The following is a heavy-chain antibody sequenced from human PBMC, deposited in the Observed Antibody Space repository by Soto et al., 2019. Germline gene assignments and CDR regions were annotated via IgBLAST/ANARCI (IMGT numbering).Heavy chain of an antibody. J-gene: IGHJ5*02. V-gene: IGHV4-61*01. CDR3: ARLIAVAGISDWFDP. Sequence: QVQLQESGPGLVKPSETLSLTCTVSGGSVSSGSYYWSWIRQPPGKGLEWIGYMYYSGSTNYNPSLTRRVTISVDTSKNQFSLKLSSVTAADTAVYYCARLIAVAGISDWFDPWGQGTLVTVSS. D-gene: IGHD6-19*01. CDR1: GGSVSSGSYY. CDR2: MYYSGST.